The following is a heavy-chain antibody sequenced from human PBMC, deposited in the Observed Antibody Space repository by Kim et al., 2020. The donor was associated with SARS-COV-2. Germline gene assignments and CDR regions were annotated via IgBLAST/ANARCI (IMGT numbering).Heavy chain of an antibody. CDR2: IYHSGST. Sequence: SETLSLTCTVSGGSINNYYWSWIRQPPGKTLEWIGYIYHSGSTNYNPSLRSRVTMSVDTPKNQFSLKLNSVTAADTAVYYCARRAWGYSGSDYFDNWGQG. V-gene: IGHV4-59*01. CDR1: GGSINNYY. CDR3: ARRAWGYSGSDYFDN. J-gene: IGHJ4*02. D-gene: IGHD3-10*01.